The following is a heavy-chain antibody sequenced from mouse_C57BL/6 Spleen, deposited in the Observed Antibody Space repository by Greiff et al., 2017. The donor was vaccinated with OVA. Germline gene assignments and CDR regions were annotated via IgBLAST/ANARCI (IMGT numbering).Heavy chain of an antibody. CDR3: ARRGDGDY. J-gene: IGHJ4*01. V-gene: IGHV1-50*01. CDR2: IDPSDSYT. CDR1: GYTFTSYW. D-gene: IGHD2-3*01. Sequence: QVQLQQPGAELVKPGASVQLSCKASGYTFTSYWMQWVKQRPGQGLEWIGEIDPSDSYTNYNQKFKGKATLTVDTSSSTAYMQLSSLTSEDSAVYDCARRGDGDYWGQGTSVTVSS.